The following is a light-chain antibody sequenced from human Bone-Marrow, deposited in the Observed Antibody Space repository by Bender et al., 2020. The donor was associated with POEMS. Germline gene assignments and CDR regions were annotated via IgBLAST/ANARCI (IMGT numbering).Light chain of an antibody. CDR1: EMRHQY. CDR3: GSYGSNYTWV. V-gene: IGLV3-1*01. J-gene: IGLJ3*02. CDR2: QTR. Sequence: SYELTQPPSVSVSAGQTATITCSGDEMRHQYASWYQKKPGQSPLLVIYQTRQRPSWVPDRFSGCKSGNTASLTISGLQAEDEADYSCGSYGSNYTWVFGGWTKVTVL.